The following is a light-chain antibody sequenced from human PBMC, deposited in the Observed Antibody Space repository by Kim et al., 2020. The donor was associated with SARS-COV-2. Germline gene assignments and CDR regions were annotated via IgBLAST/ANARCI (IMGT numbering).Light chain of an antibody. CDR1: QSVSSHY. Sequence: SPGERATLSCRASQSVSSHYLAWYQQKPGQAPRLLIYGASSRATGIPDRFSGSGSGTDFTLTISRLEPEDFAVYYCQQYGSSPRTFGQGTKVDIK. J-gene: IGKJ1*01. CDR3: QQYGSSPRT. V-gene: IGKV3-20*01. CDR2: GAS.